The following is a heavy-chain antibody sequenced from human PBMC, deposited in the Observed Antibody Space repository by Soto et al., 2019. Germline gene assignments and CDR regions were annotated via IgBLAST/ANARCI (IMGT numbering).Heavy chain of an antibody. CDR1: GFTFSSYG. V-gene: IGHV3-30*18. Sequence: QVQLVESGGGVVQPGRSLRLSCAASGFTFSSYGMHWVRQAPGKGLEWVAVISYDGSNKYYADSVKGRFTISRDNSKNTLYLQMNSLRAEDTAVYYCAKVGVYGGKRDDYYGMDVWGQGTTVTVSS. D-gene: IGHD4-17*01. CDR3: AKVGVYGGKRDDYYGMDV. J-gene: IGHJ6*02. CDR2: ISYDGSNK.